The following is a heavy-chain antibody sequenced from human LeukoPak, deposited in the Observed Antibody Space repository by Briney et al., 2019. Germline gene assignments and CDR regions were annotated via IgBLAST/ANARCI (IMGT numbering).Heavy chain of an antibody. Sequence: GTSLRLSCATSGFPFSQHGYHWVRQAPGKGLEWTAIIWVDGTRKYYADSVEGRFTISRGSSKSTLYLQIDSLRPEDTAVYYCVAVLVPAAFWHFDVWGRGTQVTVFS. CDR2: IWVDGTRK. V-gene: IGHV3-33*01. CDR1: GFPFSQHG. D-gene: IGHD2-2*01. CDR3: VAVLVPAAFWHFDV. J-gene: IGHJ2*01.